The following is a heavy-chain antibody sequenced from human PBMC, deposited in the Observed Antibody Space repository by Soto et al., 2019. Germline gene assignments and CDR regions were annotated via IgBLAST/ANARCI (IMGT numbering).Heavy chain of an antibody. V-gene: IGHV3-15*07. D-gene: IGHD3-22*01. Sequence: EVHLVESGGGLVKPGGCLRLSCAASGFTLNNTCMNWVRQAPGKGLELVGRSKTIAEGGRTYFAAPGKGRFSISRDDSENTLFLQMHSLNTEDSAVYYCTTEHCFDSSGYYGWGQGTLVTVSS. CDR1: GFTLNNTC. J-gene: IGHJ4*02. CDR3: TTEHCFDSSGYYG. CDR2: SKTIAEGGRT.